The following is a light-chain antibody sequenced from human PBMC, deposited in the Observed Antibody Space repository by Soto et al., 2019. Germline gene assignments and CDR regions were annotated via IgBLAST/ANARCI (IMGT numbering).Light chain of an antibody. CDR2: DAS. Sequence: EIVLTQSPATLSLSPGERATLSCRASQSVSSYLAWYQQKPGQAPRLLIYDASNRATGIPARFSGAGSGTDFTLTVNRLEPEDFAVYYCQQYDTSYFTFGPGTRVD. V-gene: IGKV3-11*01. CDR3: QQYDTSYFT. J-gene: IGKJ3*01. CDR1: QSVSSY.